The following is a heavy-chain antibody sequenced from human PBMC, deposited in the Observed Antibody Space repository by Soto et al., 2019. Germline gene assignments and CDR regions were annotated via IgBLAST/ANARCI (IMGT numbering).Heavy chain of an antibody. CDR1: GFTFSSYS. D-gene: IGHD3-22*01. J-gene: IGHJ4*02. V-gene: IGHV3-21*01. CDR2: ISSSSSYI. Sequence: PGGSLRLSCAASGFTFSSYSMNWVRQAPGKGLEWVSSISSSSSYIYYADSVKGRFTISRDNAKNSLYLQMNSLRAEDTAVYYCARDMNYYDTSGYYTWGQGTLVPVSA. CDR3: ARDMNYYDTSGYYT.